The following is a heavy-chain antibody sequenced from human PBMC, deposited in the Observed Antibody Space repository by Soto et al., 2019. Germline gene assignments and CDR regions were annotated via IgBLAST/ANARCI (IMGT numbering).Heavy chain of an antibody. Sequence: PGESLKSSCHGSGYSFTSYWIGCVRQIPGEVLELMGIIYPGDSDTRYSPSFQGQVTISADKSIRTAYLQWSSLKASDTAMYYCESGGGVLEVQRPNWFDTWGQRPMVRVSS. CDR1: GYSFTSYW. CDR2: IYPGDSDT. CDR3: ESGGGVLEVQRPNWFDT. D-gene: IGHD3-16*02. J-gene: IGHJ5*01. V-gene: IGHV5-51*01.